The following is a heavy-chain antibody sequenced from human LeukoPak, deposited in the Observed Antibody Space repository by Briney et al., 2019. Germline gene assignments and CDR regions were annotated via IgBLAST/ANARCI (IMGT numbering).Heavy chain of an antibody. J-gene: IGHJ3*02. CDR1: GYTFTVYF. Sequence: ASVKVSCKASGYTFTVYFMHWVRQAPGQGLEWMGWISAYNGNTKYAQMVQDRVTMTTDTSTSTAYMELRSLRSDDTAVYYCARDSPPNYSDSSGYYSDAFDIWGQGTMVTVSS. CDR2: ISAYNGNT. D-gene: IGHD3-22*01. V-gene: IGHV1-18*04. CDR3: ARDSPPNYSDSSGYYSDAFDI.